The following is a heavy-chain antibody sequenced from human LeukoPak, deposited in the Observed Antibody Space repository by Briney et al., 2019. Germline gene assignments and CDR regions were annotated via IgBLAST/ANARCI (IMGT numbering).Heavy chain of an antibody. Sequence: GGSLRLSCAASGFTFSTYGMNWVRQAPGKGLEWVSYISSSGSTIYYADSVKGRFTISRDNAKNSLYLQMNSLRAEDTAVYYCAREPASSLLNYYYYYYGMDVWGQATTVTVSS. CDR3: AREPASSLLNYYYYYYGMDV. V-gene: IGHV3-48*03. CDR1: GFTFSTYG. J-gene: IGHJ6*02. D-gene: IGHD3-10*01. CDR2: ISSSGSTI.